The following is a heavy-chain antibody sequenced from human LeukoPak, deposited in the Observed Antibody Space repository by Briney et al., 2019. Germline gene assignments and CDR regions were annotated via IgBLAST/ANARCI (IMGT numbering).Heavy chain of an antibody. CDR1: GYTFTGYY. D-gene: IGHD6-6*01. J-gene: IGHJ4*02. Sequence: EASVKVSCKASGYTFTGYYMHWVRQAPGQGLEWMGWINPNSGGTNYAQKFQGRVTMTRDTSISTAYMELSSLRSEDTAVYYCARVYSAYSSSSSLDYWGQGTLVTVSS. CDR2: INPNSGGT. V-gene: IGHV1-2*02. CDR3: ARVYSAYSSSSSLDY.